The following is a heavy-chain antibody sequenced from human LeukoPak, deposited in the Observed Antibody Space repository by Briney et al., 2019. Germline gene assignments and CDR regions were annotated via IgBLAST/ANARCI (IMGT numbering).Heavy chain of an antibody. CDR2: ISSSSSYI. Sequence: GGSLRLSCAASGFTFSSYSMNWVRQAPGKGLEWVSSISSSSSYIHYADSVKGRFTISRGNAKNSLYLQMNSLRAEDTAVYYCARLTGGYYYDSSGYLDYWGQGTLVTVSS. D-gene: IGHD3-22*01. V-gene: IGHV3-21*01. J-gene: IGHJ4*02. CDR1: GFTFSSYS. CDR3: ARLTGGYYYDSSGYLDY.